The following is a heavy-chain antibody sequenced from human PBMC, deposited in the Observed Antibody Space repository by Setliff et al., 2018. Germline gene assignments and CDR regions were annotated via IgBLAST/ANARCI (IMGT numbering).Heavy chain of an antibody. CDR2: VRYDGYNK. Sequence: GGSLRLSCAASGFTFSRFGMYWVRQAPGKGLEWVAFVRYDGYNKYYADFVKGRFTISRDNAKNTLHLQMNGLRVEDTAIYYCARSPHDFWSGRVFFDYWGQGMLVTVSS. CDR3: ARSPHDFWSGRVFFDY. J-gene: IGHJ4*01. V-gene: IGHV3-30*02. D-gene: IGHD3-3*01. CDR1: GFTFSRFG.